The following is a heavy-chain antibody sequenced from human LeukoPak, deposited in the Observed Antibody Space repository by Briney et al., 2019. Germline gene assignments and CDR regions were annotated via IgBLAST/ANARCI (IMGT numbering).Heavy chain of an antibody. D-gene: IGHD2-21*02. CDR3: AREDIVVVTATFDY. J-gene: IGHJ4*02. V-gene: IGHV1-2*02. Sequence: ASVKVSCKASGYTFTSYDINWVRQATGQGLEWMGWINPNSGGTNYAQKFQGRVTMTRDTSISTAYMELSRLRSDDTAVYYCAREDIVVVTATFDYWGQGTLVTVSS. CDR2: INPNSGGT. CDR1: GYTFTSYD.